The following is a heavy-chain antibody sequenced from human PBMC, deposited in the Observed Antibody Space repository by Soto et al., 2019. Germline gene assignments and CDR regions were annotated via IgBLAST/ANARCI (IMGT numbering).Heavy chain of an antibody. CDR1: GGSFGNSA. Sequence: QVLLVQSGAEVKKPGSSVKISCKASGGSFGNSAINWLRQTPGQGLEWLGGFIPVYRTLNYAQKFQGRVTSTADESTGTAYMTLSSLASNVTAVYYCATGVIWIGYFTVDSWGQGTRVTVSS. CDR2: FIPVYRTL. CDR3: ATGVIWIGYFTVDS. V-gene: IGHV1-69*01. J-gene: IGHJ4*02. D-gene: IGHD3-3*01.